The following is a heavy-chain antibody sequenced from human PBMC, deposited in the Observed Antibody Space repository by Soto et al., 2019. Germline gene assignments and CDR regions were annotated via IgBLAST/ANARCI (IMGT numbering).Heavy chain of an antibody. D-gene: IGHD1-26*01. CDR3: ARGSGSYYAY. V-gene: IGHV4-61*01. CDR2: ISYSGST. CDR1: GASVSSGNYY. Sequence: QVQLQESGPGLVKPSETLSLTCTVSGASVSSGNYYWSWIRQPPGKGLECIGYISYSGSTNYNPSLKIRLTISIDTSQNQFSLTLSSVTAADTGVYYCARGSGSYYAYRGQGTLVTVSS. J-gene: IGHJ4*02.